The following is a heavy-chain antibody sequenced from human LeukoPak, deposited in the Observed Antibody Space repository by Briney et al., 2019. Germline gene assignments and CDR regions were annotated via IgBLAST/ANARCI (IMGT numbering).Heavy chain of an antibody. V-gene: IGHV3-23*01. CDR3: VKAAAATRPRYFDL. J-gene: IGHJ2*01. CDR2: VSGSGGRT. CDR1: GFTFSSYA. Sequence: GGSLRLSCAASGFTFSSYAMSWIRQAPGKGLEWVSGVSGSGGRTHYAASVKGRFTISRDNARKSLYLQMNSLRSEDTALYYCVKAAAATRPRYFDLWGRGTLVSVSS. D-gene: IGHD2-15*01.